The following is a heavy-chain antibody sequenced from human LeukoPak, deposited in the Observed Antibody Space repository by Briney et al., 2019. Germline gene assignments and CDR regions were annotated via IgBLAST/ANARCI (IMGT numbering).Heavy chain of an antibody. CDR1: GFTFSSYG. V-gene: IGHV3-30*02. CDR3: AKLALTAAMPLYHLLDFDY. J-gene: IGHJ4*02. CDR2: IRYDGSNK. Sequence: PGGSLRLSCAASGFTFSSYGMHWVRQAPGKGLEWVAFIRYDGSNKYYADSVKGRFTISRDNSKNTLYLQMNSLSAEDTAVYYCAKLALTAAMPLYHLLDFDYWGQGTLVTVSS. D-gene: IGHD2-2*01.